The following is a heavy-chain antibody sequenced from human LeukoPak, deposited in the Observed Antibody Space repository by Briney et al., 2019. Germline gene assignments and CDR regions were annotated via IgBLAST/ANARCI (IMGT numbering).Heavy chain of an antibody. V-gene: IGHV3-7*03. D-gene: IGHD2-15*01. CDR3: VRGCGGSCYPGGFDY. CDR2: IKQDGSEK. CDR1: GFTFSSYW. Sequence: PGGSLRLSCAASGFTFSSYWMSWVRQAPGKGLEWVANIKQDGSEKYYVDSVKGRFTISRDNSNNTVYLQMHSLREEDTAVYYCVRGCGGSCYPGGFDYWGQGTLVTVSS. J-gene: IGHJ4*02.